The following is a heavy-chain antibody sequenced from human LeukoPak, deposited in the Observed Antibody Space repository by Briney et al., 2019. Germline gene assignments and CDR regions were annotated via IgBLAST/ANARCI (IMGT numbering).Heavy chain of an antibody. Sequence: GGSLRLSCGASGFTFSSYGMHWVRQAPGKGLEWVSVIWCGGGNKNYADSVKGRFTISRDNPRNSLYLQMNSLRAEDTAVYYCASVLYSSDILTGSNCGMDVWGQGTTVTVSS. V-gene: IGHV3-33*01. D-gene: IGHD3-9*01. CDR1: GFTFSSYG. CDR2: IWCGGGNK. CDR3: ASVLYSSDILTGSNCGMDV. J-gene: IGHJ6*02.